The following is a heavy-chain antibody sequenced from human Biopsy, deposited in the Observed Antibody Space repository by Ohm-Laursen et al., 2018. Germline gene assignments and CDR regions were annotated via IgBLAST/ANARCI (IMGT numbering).Heavy chain of an antibody. CDR1: GYTFTDYY. Sequence: ASVKVSCKASGYTFTDYYVHWVRQAPGHGLEWMGWISPKSGGTNYAQKFQGNITMTKNTSMSTAYMEMSRLRSDDTAVYYCALQSVAQMKNFDYWGQGTLVTVSS. CDR3: ALQSVAQMKNFDY. V-gene: IGHV1-2*02. J-gene: IGHJ4*02. D-gene: IGHD6-19*01. CDR2: ISPKSGGT.